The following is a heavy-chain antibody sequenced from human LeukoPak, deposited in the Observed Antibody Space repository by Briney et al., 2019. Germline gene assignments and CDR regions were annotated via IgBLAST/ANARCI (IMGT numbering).Heavy chain of an antibody. Sequence: SETLSLTCAVYGGSFSGYYWSWIGQPPGKGLEWMGEINHSGSTTYNPSLKSRGTISVDTSKNQSSLKLRSVTAADTAVYYCARDVGYCSTTSCYGRDYSYYYMDVWGKGTTVTISS. V-gene: IGHV4-34*01. J-gene: IGHJ6*03. CDR3: ARDVGYCSTTSCYGRDYSYYYMDV. CDR1: GGSFSGYY. CDR2: INHSGST. D-gene: IGHD2-2*01.